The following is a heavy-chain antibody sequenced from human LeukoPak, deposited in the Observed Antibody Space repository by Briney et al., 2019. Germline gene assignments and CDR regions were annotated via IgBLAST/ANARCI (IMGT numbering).Heavy chain of an antibody. CDR2: IYYSGST. CDR3: ARLTAARGGSLKYYYGMDV. Sequence: PSETLSLTCTVSGGSISSYYWSWIRQPPGKGLEWIGYIYYSGSTNYNPSLKSRVTISVDTSKNQFSLKLSSVTAADTAVYYCARLTAARGGSLKYYYGMDVWGQGTTVTVSS. D-gene: IGHD2-15*01. CDR1: GGSISSYY. V-gene: IGHV4-59*01. J-gene: IGHJ6*02.